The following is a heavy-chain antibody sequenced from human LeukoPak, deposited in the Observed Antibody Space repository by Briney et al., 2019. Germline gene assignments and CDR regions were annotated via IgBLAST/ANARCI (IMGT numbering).Heavy chain of an antibody. Sequence: SETLSLTCTVSGGSIRSSSYYWGWIRQPPGKGLEWIGSIYYSGSTYYNPSLKSRVTISVDTSKNQFSLKLSSVTAADTAVYYCARYSTPPNKYYFDYWGQGTLVTVSS. D-gene: IGHD6-13*01. J-gene: IGHJ4*02. CDR2: IYYSGST. V-gene: IGHV4-39*07. CDR1: GGSIRSSSYY. CDR3: ARYSTPPNKYYFDY.